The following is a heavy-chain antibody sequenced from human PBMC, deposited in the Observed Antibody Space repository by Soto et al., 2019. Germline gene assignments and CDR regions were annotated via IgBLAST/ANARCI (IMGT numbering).Heavy chain of an antibody. CDR3: ARLLIGIAVAGNGYYYMDV. CDR2: INPSSGDT. D-gene: IGHD6-19*01. CDR1: GYTFTGYY. V-gene: IGHV1-2*02. J-gene: IGHJ6*03. Sequence: ASVKVSCKASGYTFTGYYMHLVRQAPGQGLEWMGWINPSSGDTKYSQKFQGRVTITRDTSASTAYMELSSLRSEDTAVYYCARLLIGIAVAGNGYYYMDVWGKGTTVTVSS.